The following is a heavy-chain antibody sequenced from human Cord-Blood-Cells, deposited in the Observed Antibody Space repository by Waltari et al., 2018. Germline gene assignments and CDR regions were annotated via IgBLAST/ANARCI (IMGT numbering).Heavy chain of an antibody. CDR3: ARGGEPYWYFDL. CDR2: INHSGST. D-gene: IGHD3-10*01. J-gene: IGHJ2*01. Sequence: QVQLQQWGAGLLKPSETLSLTCAVYGGSFSGYYWSWIRQPPGKGLEWIGEINHSGSTTYNPSLKSRVTISVDTSKNQFSLKLSSVTAADTAVYYCARGGEPYWYFDLWGRGTLVTVSS. CDR1: GGSFSGYY. V-gene: IGHV4-34*01.